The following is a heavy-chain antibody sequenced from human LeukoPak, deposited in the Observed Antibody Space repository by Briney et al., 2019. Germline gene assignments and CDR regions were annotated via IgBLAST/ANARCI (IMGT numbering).Heavy chain of an antibody. D-gene: IGHD6-19*01. CDR2: FDPEDGET. J-gene: IGHJ4*02. CDR3: ATNLYSSGWLYTYYFDY. CDR1: GYTLTELS. V-gene: IGHV1-24*01. Sequence: ASVEVSCKVSGYTLTELSMHWVRQAPGKGLEWMGGFDPEDGETIYAQKFQGRVTMTEDTSTDTAYMELSSLRSEDTAVYYCATNLYSSGWLYTYYFDYWGQGTLVTVSS.